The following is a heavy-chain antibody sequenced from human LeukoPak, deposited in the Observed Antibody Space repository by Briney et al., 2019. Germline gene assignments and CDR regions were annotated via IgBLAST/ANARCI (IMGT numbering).Heavy chain of an antibody. Sequence: GGSLRLSCAASGFTFSSYTMNWVRQAPGKGLEWVSSISSDSNYIYYADSVKGQFTISRDNAWNSLYLQMNSLRAEDTAVYYCARKENILTGYYDHWGQGTLVTVSS. J-gene: IGHJ5*02. CDR3: ARKENILTGYYDH. V-gene: IGHV3-21*01. D-gene: IGHD3-9*01. CDR1: GFTFSSYT. CDR2: ISSDSNYI.